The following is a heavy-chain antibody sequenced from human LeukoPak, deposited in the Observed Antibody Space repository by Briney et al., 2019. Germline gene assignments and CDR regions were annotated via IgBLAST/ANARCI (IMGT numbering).Heavy chain of an antibody. CDR1: GYTFTGSY. CDR3: ARGGYSGYYYYDY. J-gene: IGHJ4*02. CDR2: INPNSGGT. D-gene: IGHD3-22*01. V-gene: IGHV1-2*02. Sequence: ASVKVSCKASGYTFTGSYMHWVRQAPGQGLEWMGWINPNSGGTNYAQEFQGRVTMTRDTPISTAYMELSRLRSDDTAVYYCARGGYSGYYYYDYWGQGTLVTVSS.